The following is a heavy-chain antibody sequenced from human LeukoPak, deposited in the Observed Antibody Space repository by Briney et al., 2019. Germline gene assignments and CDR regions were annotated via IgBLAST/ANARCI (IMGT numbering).Heavy chain of an antibody. J-gene: IGHJ3*02. V-gene: IGHV4-38-2*02. CDR2: IFTTGEY. CDR1: RYSISGGYY. Sequence: SETLSLTCSVSRYSISGGYYWGWIRQPPGKGLEWIASIFTTGEYYSNPSLNSRLTISVDTSKNQFSLKLSSVTAADTAVYYCAREGATRAFDIWGQGTMVTVSS. CDR3: AREGATRAFDI. D-gene: IGHD1-26*01.